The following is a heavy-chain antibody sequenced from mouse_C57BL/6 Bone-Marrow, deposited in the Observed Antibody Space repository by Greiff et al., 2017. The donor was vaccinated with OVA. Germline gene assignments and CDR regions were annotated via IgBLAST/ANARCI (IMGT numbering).Heavy chain of an antibody. CDR1: GFTFNTYA. Sequence: DVHLVESGGGLVQPKGSLKLSCAASGFTFNTYAMHWVRQAPGKGLEWVARIKSKSSNYATYYADSVKDRFTISRDDSQSMLYLQMNNLKTEDTAMYYCVTSAGSTPYFDVWGTGTTVTVSS. V-gene: IGHV10-3*01. CDR3: VTSAGSTPYFDV. CDR2: IKSKSSNYAT. J-gene: IGHJ1*03. D-gene: IGHD1-1*01.